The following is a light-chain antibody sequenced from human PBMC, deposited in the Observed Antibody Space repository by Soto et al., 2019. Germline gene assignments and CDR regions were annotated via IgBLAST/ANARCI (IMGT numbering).Light chain of an antibody. V-gene: IGKV3-20*01. CDR3: QRYGSSPLYA. J-gene: IGKJ2*01. Sequence: EIVLTQSPGTLSLSPGERATFSCRTSQTINTEFLAWYQQRPGLVPRLLIHGTSNRATGIPDRFSGSGSGTDFTLTISALEPEDFAVYYCQRYGSSPLYAFGQGTKLEI. CDR2: GTS. CDR1: QTINTEF.